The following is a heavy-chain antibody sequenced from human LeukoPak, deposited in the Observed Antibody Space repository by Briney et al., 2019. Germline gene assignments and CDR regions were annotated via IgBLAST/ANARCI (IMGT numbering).Heavy chain of an antibody. CDR1: GYTFNNFG. CDR3: ARRAYGRSSSIFDK. D-gene: IGHD3-3*02. CDR2: VSVYDGKT. V-gene: IGHV1-18*01. Sequence: ASVKVSCKTDGYTFNNFGISWVRQAPGQGLEWLGWVSVYDGKTNYAQTVQGRVTVTTDTSTSTAYMELRSLRSDDTAVFYCARRAYGRSSSIFDKWGQGTLVTVSS. J-gene: IGHJ4*02.